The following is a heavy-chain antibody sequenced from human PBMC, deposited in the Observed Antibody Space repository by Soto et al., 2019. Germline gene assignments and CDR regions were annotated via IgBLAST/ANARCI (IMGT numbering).Heavy chain of an antibody. J-gene: IGHJ5*02. CDR3: ARVQVECDSASCLDWFDP. V-gene: IGHV4-31*03. CDR2: IYSSGST. CDR1: GGSLNSGAYY. Sequence: QVQLQESGPGLVKPSQTLSLTCTVSGGSLNSGAYYWSWIRQHPGKVLEWIGYIYSSGSTDYTPSLNRRVTISLDTSTNQFSLNLSSVTAADTAVYYCARVQVECDSASCLDWFDPWGQGTLVTVSS. D-gene: IGHD2-2*01.